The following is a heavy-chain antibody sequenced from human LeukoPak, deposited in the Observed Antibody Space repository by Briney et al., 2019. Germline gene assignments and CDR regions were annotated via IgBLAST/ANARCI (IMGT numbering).Heavy chain of an antibody. CDR1: GFTVSSNY. CDR2: INSDGSST. D-gene: IGHD6-19*01. V-gene: IGHV3-74*01. J-gene: IGHJ4*02. Sequence: QPGGSLRLSCAASGFTVSSNYMSWVRQAPGKGLEWVSRINSDGSSTIYADSVKGRFTISRDNAKNTLYLQMNSLRAEDTAVYYCARTVTGNYYDYWGQGTLVTVSS. CDR3: ARTVTGNYYDY.